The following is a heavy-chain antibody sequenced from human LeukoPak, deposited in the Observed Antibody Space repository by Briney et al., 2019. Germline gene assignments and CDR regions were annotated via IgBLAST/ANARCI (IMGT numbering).Heavy chain of an antibody. CDR1: GFTLSRYW. CDR2: IKQDGSER. CDR3: ARDVSIGFDF. J-gene: IGHJ4*02. V-gene: IGHV3-7*01. Sequence: PGGSLRLSCAASGFTLSRYWMSWVRQAPGKGLEWVANIKQDGSERNFVDSVMGRFTISRDNAKNSLYLQMDSLRAEDTAMYYCARDVSIGFDFWGQGVMVTVSS.